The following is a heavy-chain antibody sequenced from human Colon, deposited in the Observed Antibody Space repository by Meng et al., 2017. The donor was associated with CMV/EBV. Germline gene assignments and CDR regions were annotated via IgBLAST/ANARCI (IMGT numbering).Heavy chain of an antibody. Sequence: QVQLWQSGAEVKKPGAPVKVPCKTLGYTFTNFGISWVRQAPGQGLEWMAYISPYNGDTNYAQRFQGRVALTTDTSTSTVYMELGSLTSDDTTMYYCARELARGGYWGQGTLVTVSS. CDR1: GYTFTNFG. CDR2: ISPYNGDT. V-gene: IGHV1-18*01. J-gene: IGHJ4*02. CDR3: ARELARGGY.